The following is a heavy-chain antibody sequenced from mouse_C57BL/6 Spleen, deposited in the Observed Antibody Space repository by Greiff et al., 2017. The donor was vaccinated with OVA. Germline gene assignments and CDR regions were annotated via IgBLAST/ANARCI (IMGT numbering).Heavy chain of an antibody. CDR2: IDPNSGGT. J-gene: IGHJ2*01. CDR1: GYTFTSYW. Sequence: QVQLQQPGAELVKPGASVKLSCKASGYTFTSYWMHWVKQRPGRGLEWIGRIDPNSGGTKYNEKFKSKATLTVDKPSSTAYMQLSRLKAEDSAVYYCARGTDWEGDYWGQGTTLTVSS. D-gene: IGHD4-1*01. CDR3: ARGTDWEGDY. V-gene: IGHV1-72*01.